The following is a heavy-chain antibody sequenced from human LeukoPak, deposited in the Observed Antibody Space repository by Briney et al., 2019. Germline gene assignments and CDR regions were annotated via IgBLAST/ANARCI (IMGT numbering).Heavy chain of an antibody. CDR2: MNPNSGNT. V-gene: IGHV1-8*03. CDR3: ARWDYSSSSESAFDI. Sequence: ASVKVSCMASGYTFTSYDINWVRQATGQGLEWMGWMNPNSGNTGYAQKFQGRVTIARNTSISTAYMELSSLRSEDTAVYYCARWDYSSSSESAFDIWGQGTMVTVSS. J-gene: IGHJ3*02. D-gene: IGHD6-6*01. CDR1: GYTFTSYD.